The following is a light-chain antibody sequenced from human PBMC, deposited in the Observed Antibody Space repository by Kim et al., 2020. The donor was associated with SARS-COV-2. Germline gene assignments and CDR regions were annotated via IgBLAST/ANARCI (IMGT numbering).Light chain of an antibody. Sequence: ASVRDRVTITCRASQDIRNDLGWYQQNPGRAPKRLIYGASSLQSGVPSRFSGSGSGTEFALTISSVQPEDFATYFCLQHSTYPITFGQGTRLEIK. CDR1: QDIRND. CDR3: LQHSTYPIT. CDR2: GAS. V-gene: IGKV1-17*01. J-gene: IGKJ5*01.